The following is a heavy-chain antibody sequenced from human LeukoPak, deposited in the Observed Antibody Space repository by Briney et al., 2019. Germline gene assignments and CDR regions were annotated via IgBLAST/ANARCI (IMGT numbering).Heavy chain of an antibody. D-gene: IGHD2-2*01. Sequence: ASVKVSCKGSGYTFSSYGISWVRQAPGQGLEWMGWISTYNGNTNYAQKLQGRVTMTTDTSTSTAYMELRSLRSDDTAVYYCARVEGAHCSSTSCYWYTEDYWGQGTLVTVSS. J-gene: IGHJ4*02. V-gene: IGHV1-18*01. CDR1: GYTFSSYG. CDR2: ISTYNGNT. CDR3: ARVEGAHCSSTSCYWYTEDY.